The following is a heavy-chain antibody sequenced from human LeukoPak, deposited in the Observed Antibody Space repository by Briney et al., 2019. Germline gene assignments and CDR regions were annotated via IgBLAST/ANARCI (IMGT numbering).Heavy chain of an antibody. V-gene: IGHV4-39*01. D-gene: IGHD1-26*01. CDR2: IYYSGST. J-gene: IGHJ4*02. CDR3: ARLIVGAAFANY. CDR1: GGSISNSSYY. Sequence: SETLSLTCTVSGGSISNSSYYWGWIRQPPGKGLEWIGSIYYSGSTYYNPPLKSRVTISVDTSKNQFSLKLSSVTAADTAVYYCARLIVGAAFANYWGQGTLVTVSS.